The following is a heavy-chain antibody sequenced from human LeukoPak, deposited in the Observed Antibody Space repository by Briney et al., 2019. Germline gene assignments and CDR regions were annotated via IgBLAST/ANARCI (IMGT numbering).Heavy chain of an antibody. CDR3: ARGYSYGDFFDY. Sequence: ASVKVSCKASGGTFSSYAISWVRQAPGQGLEWMGGIIPIFGTANYAQTFQGRVTITADESTSTAYMELSSLRSEDTAVYYCARGYSYGDFFDYWGQGTLVTVSS. J-gene: IGHJ4*02. CDR1: GGTFSSYA. D-gene: IGHD5-18*01. CDR2: IIPIFGTA. V-gene: IGHV1-69*13.